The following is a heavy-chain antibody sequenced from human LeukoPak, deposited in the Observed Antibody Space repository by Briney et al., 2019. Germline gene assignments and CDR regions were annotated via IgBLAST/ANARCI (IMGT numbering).Heavy chain of an antibody. V-gene: IGHV3-23*01. Sequence: GGSLRLSCVGAGFTFSNYGMTWVRQAPGKGLGWVSGISGSGDRTYYADSVKGRFTISRDNSKNTLYLQMNSLTDDDSAVYYCAKDRIPVAGRQDIWDYWGQGTLVTVSS. D-gene: IGHD6-19*01. J-gene: IGHJ4*02. CDR3: AKDRIPVAGRQDIWDY. CDR2: ISGSGDRT. CDR1: GFTFSNYG.